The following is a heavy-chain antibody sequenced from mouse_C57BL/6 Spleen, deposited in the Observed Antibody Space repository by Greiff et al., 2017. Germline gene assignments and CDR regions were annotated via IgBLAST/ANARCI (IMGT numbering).Heavy chain of an antibody. CDR3: ARGRGSGNAMDD. D-gene: IGHD1-1*01. V-gene: IGHV1-26*01. CDR2: INPNNGGT. CDR1: GYTFTDYY. Sequence: EVQLQQSGPELVKPGASVKISCKASGYTFTDYYMNWVKQSHGKSLEWIGDINPNNGGTSYNQKFKGKATLTVDKSSSTAYMELRSLTSEDSAVYDCARGRGSGNAMDDWGQGTSVTVSS. J-gene: IGHJ4*01.